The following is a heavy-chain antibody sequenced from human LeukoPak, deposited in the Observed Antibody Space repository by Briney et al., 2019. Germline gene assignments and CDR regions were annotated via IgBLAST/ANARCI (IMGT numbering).Heavy chain of an antibody. CDR2: ISSRSSTI. D-gene: IGHD1-26*01. J-gene: IGHJ4*02. Sequence: PGGSLRLSCAASGFTFSSYSMNWVRQAPGKGLEWVSYISSRSSTIYYADSVKGRFTISRDNAKNSLYLQVNSLRAEDTAVYYCSRDPTYYLRYGYFDYWGQGALVTVSS. CDR1: GFTFSSYS. V-gene: IGHV3-48*01. CDR3: SRDPTYYLRYGYFDY.